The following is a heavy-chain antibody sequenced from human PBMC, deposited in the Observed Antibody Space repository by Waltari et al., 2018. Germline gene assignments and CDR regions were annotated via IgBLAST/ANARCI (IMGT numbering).Heavy chain of an antibody. D-gene: IGHD4-4*01. Sequence: EVQLVESGGGLVQPGGSLTLSCAASGFTFSGSAMPWVRQASGKGLEWVGRIRSKANSYATAYAASVKGRFTISRDDSKNTAYLQMNSLKTEDTAVYYCTRPHTDDYSLWFDPWGQGTLVTVSS. J-gene: IGHJ5*02. CDR1: GFTFSGSA. V-gene: IGHV3-73*02. CDR2: IRSKANSYAT. CDR3: TRPHTDDYSLWFDP.